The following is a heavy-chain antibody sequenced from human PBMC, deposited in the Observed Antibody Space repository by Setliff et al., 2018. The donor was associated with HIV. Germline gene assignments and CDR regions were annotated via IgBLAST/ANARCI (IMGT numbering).Heavy chain of an antibody. CDR3: ASSYDPNYYVSGSYHRHQGMYFDY. D-gene: IGHD3-10*01. CDR2: FYTSGST. J-gene: IGHJ4*02. Sequence: SETLSLTCTVSGGSISSGSYHWSWIRQPAGKGLEWIGRFYTSGSTNYNPSLKSRVAISVEKSKNQFSLNLSSVTAADTAVYYCASSYDPNYYVSGSYHRHQGMYFDYWGQGMLVTVSS. V-gene: IGHV4-61*02. CDR1: GGSISSGSYH.